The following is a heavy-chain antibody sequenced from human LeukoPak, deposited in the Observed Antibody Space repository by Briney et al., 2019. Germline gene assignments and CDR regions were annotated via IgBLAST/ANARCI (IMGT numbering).Heavy chain of an antibody. CDR3: ARDFPDYLHHADDY. D-gene: IGHD4-17*01. CDR1: GYTFTSYG. V-gene: IGHV1-18*01. J-gene: IGHJ4*02. CDR2: ISAYNGNT. Sequence: ASVKVSCKASGYTFTSYGISWVRQAPGQGLEWMGWISAYNGNTNYAQKLQGRVTMTTDTSTSTAYMELRSLRSDDTAAYYCARDFPDYLHHADDYWGQGTLVTVSS.